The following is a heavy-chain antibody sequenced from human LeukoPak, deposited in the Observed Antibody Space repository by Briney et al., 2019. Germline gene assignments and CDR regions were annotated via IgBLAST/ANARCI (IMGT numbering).Heavy chain of an antibody. CDR2: INHSGST. CDR3: ARSSKYYYYYGMDV. CDR1: GGSFSGYY. Sequence: PSETLSLTCAVYGGSFSGYYWSWIRQPPGKGLEWIGEINHSGSTNYNPSLESRVTISVDTSKNQFSLKLSSVTAADTAVYYCARSSKYYYYYGMDVWGQGTTVTVSS. J-gene: IGHJ6*02. D-gene: IGHD6-13*01. V-gene: IGHV4-34*01.